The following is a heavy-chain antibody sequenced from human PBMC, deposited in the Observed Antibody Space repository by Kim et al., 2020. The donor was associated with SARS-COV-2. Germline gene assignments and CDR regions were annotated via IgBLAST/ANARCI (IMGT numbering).Heavy chain of an antibody. CDR2: ISYDGSSK. CDR3: AKDESQLPAYYYGMDV. J-gene: IGHJ6*02. CDR1: GFTFISYG. V-gene: IGHV3-30*18. Sequence: GGSLRLSCVASGFTFISYGMHWVRQAPGKGLEWVAAISYDGSSKSYADSVKGRFTISRDNSKNTLYLQMESLRPEDTSVYYCAKDESQLPAYYYGMDVWGQGTTVTLSS.